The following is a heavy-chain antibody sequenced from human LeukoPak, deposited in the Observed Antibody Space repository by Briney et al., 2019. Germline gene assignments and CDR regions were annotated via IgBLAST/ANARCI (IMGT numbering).Heavy chain of an antibody. D-gene: IGHD3-22*01. CDR1: GFSFSSYW. CDR2: INNDGSGT. Sequence: GGSLRLSCAASGFSFSSYWMHWVRQAPGKGLVWVSRINNDGSGTNYADSVKGRFTISRDNSKNTLYLQMNSLRAEDTAVYYCAKQATMIVVVVNYYFDYWGQGTLVTVSS. J-gene: IGHJ4*02. CDR3: AKQATMIVVVVNYYFDY. V-gene: IGHV3-74*01.